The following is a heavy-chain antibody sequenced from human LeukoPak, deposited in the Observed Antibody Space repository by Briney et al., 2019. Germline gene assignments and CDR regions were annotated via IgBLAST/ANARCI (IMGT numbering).Heavy chain of an antibody. CDR2: ITGSGN. Sequence: GGSLGLSCAASGFDFSYHVMNWVRQAPGKGLEWVSSITGSGNYYADSVRGRFTISRDNARNSLYLQMNSLRAEDTAVYYCLRGGPKWYFDLWGRGTLVTVSS. V-gene: IGHV3-69-1*01. CDR3: LRGGPKWYFDL. J-gene: IGHJ2*01. CDR1: GFDFSYHV.